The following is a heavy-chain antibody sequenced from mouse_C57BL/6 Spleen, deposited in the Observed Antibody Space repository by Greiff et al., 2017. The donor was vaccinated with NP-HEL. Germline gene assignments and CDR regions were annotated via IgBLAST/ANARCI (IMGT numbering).Heavy chain of an antibody. J-gene: IGHJ2*01. CDR1: GYTFTDYY. CDR2: INPYNGGT. Sequence: DVQLQESGPVLVKPGASVKMSCKASGYTFTDYYMNWVKQSHGKSLEWIGVINPYNGGTSYNQKFKGKATLTVDKSSSTAYMELNSLTSEDSAVYYCARVGSSYYFDYWGQGTTLTVSS. V-gene: IGHV1-19*01. CDR3: ARVGSSYYFDY. D-gene: IGHD1-1*01.